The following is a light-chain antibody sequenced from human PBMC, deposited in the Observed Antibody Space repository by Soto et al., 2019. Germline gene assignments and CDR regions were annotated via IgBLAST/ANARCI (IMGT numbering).Light chain of an antibody. CDR1: SSDVGGYSF. Sequence: QSALTQPASVSGSPGQSITISCTGTSSDVGGYSFVSWYQQHPGKAPKLIIYEVTNRPSGVSNRFSGSKSGNTASLAISGLQAEDEADYYCSSYTSTSTLVVFGGGTQLTVL. CDR2: EVT. J-gene: IGLJ2*01. V-gene: IGLV2-14*01. CDR3: SSYTSTSTLVV.